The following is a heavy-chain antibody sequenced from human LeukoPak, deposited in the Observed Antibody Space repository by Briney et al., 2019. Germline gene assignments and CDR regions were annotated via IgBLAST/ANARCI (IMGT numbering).Heavy chain of an antibody. CDR1: GGSISSGDYS. CDR2: IYHSGRT. CDR3: ARDLLWFGEAYFDY. D-gene: IGHD3-10*01. J-gene: IGHJ4*02. Sequence: SETLSLTCAVSGGSISSGDYSWSWIRPPPGKGLEWIGYIYHSGRTYYNPSLKSRVTISIDRSKNQFSLKLSSVTAADTAVYYCARDLLWFGEAYFDYWGQGTLVTVSS. V-gene: IGHV4-30-2*01.